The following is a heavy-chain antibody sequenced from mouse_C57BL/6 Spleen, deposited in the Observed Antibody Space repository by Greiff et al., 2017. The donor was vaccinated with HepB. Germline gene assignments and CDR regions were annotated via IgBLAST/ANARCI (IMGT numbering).Heavy chain of an antibody. J-gene: IGHJ3*01. CDR2: IYPGSGST. V-gene: IGHV1-55*01. CDR3: ARGFITTVPSWFAY. Sequence: VQLQQPGAELVKPGASVKMSCKASGYTFTSYWITWVKQRPGQGLEWIGDIYPGSGSTNYNEKFKSKATLTVDTSSSTAYMRLSSLTSEDSAVYYCARGFITTVPSWFAYWGQGTLVTVSA. CDR1: GYTFTSYW. D-gene: IGHD1-1*01.